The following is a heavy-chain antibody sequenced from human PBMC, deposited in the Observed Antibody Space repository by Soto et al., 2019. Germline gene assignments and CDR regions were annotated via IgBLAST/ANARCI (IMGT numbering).Heavy chain of an antibody. Sequence: PSETLSLTCTVSGGSISSYYWSWIRQPPGKGLEWIGYIYYSGSTNYNPSLKSRVTISVDTSKNQFSLKLSSVTAADTAVYYCARALDYDRSGYYRYFDYWGQGTLVTVSS. D-gene: IGHD3-22*01. J-gene: IGHJ4*02. CDR1: GGSISSYY. CDR2: IYYSGST. V-gene: IGHV4-59*01. CDR3: ARALDYDRSGYYRYFDY.